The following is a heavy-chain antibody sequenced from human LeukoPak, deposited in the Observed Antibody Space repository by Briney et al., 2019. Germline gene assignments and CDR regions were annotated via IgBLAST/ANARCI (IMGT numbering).Heavy chain of an antibody. V-gene: IGHV4-39*01. CDR1: GGSISSSSYY. Sequence: NPSETLSLTCTVSGGSISSSSYYWGWIRQPPGKGLEWIGSIYYSWSTYYNPSLKSRVTISVDTSKNQFSLKLSSVTAADTAVYYCARLSSSSHLFDYWGQGTLVTVSS. CDR2: IYYSWST. D-gene: IGHD6-6*01. J-gene: IGHJ4*02. CDR3: ARLSSSSHLFDY.